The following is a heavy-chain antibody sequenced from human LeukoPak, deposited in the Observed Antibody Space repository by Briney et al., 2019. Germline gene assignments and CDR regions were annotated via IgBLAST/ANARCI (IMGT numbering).Heavy chain of an antibody. D-gene: IGHD3-10*01. CDR3: AREYGSGNENWFDP. CDR1: GFTFSSYA. V-gene: IGHV3-23*01. Sequence: PPGGSLRLSCAASGFTFSSYAMSWVRQAPGKGLEWVSAISGSGGSTYYADSVKGRFTISRDNSKNTLYLQMNSLRAEDTAVYYCAREYGSGNENWFDPWGQGTLVTVSS. CDR2: ISGSGGST. J-gene: IGHJ5*02.